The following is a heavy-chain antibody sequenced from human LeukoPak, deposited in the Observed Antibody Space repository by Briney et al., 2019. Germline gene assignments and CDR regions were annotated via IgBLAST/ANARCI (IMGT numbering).Heavy chain of an antibody. CDR2: IYSAGST. Sequence: PGESLRLSCAASGFTVSSYYMSWVRQAPGKGLEWVSVIYSAGSTYYADSVKGQFTISRDNSKNTLYLQMNSLRAEDTAVYYCARDASGQWLGYYFDYWGQGTLVTVSS. V-gene: IGHV3-66*02. CDR1: GFTVSSYY. J-gene: IGHJ4*02. D-gene: IGHD6-19*01. CDR3: ARDASGQWLGYYFDY.